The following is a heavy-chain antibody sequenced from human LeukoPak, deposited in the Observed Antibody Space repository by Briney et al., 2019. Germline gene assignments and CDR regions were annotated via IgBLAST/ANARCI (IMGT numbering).Heavy chain of an antibody. CDR3: ARDGRYSSSWYEGNDAFDI. CDR1: GFTFSSYE. V-gene: IGHV3-48*03. D-gene: IGHD6-13*01. CDR2: ISGSGSAI. Sequence: PGGSLRLSCAASGFTFSSYEMNWVRQAPGKGLEWVSYISGSGSAIYYADSVRGRFTISRDNAKNSLYLQMNSLRAEDTAVYYCARDGRYSSSWYEGNDAFDIWGQGTMVTVSS. J-gene: IGHJ3*02.